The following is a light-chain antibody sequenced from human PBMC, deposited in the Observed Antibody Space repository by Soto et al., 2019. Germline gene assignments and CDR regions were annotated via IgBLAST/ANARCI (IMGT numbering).Light chain of an antibody. CDR1: QSVSGSY. J-gene: IGKJ5*01. V-gene: IGKV3-20*01. Sequence: VLAHSGGSLSMSQGERATLSCRASQSVSGSYLARYQQKPGQAPRLLIYGASSRATGIPDRFSGSGSGTDFTLTISRLEPEDFAVYYSQQYGISPISFGQGTRPEN. CDR2: GAS. CDR3: QQYGISPIS.